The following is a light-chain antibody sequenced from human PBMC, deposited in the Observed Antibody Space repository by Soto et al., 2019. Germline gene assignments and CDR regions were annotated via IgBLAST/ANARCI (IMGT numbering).Light chain of an antibody. CDR1: QSISSW. CDR3: QQYEAYPLT. V-gene: IGKV1-5*03. CDR2: KAS. Sequence: DIQLTQSPSTLSASVGDRVTITCRASQSISSWLAWYQQKPGKAPKLLVYKASSLESGVPSRFSGSRSGTEFTLTISTLQPDDFATYYCQQYEAYPLTFGGGTKVEI. J-gene: IGKJ4*01.